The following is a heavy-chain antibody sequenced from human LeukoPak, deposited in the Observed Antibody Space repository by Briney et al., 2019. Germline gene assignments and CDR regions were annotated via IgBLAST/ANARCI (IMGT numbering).Heavy chain of an antibody. J-gene: IGHJ5*02. V-gene: IGHV4-39*01. CDR3: ATPIGATDWFDP. CDR1: SGSISSYNYY. CDR2: VFYSGST. D-gene: IGHD5-12*01. Sequence: SETLSLTCTVSSGSISSYNYYCAWLRQPPGKGREWIGSVFYSGSTYYNPSLKSRVTISVDTSNNQFSLRLTSVTAADTAVYYCATPIGATDWFDPWGQGTLVTVSS.